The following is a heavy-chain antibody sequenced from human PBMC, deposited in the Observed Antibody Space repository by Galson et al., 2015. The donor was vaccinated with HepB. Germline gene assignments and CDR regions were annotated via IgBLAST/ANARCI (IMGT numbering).Heavy chain of an antibody. CDR2: ISYDGSNK. CDR3: AKTPTTVTTSNWFDP. Sequence: SLRLSCAASGFTFSRYGMHWVRQAPGKGLEWVAVISYDGSNKYYADSVKGRFTISRDNSKNTLYLQMNSLRAEDTAVYYCAKTPTTVTTSNWFDPWGQGTLVTVSS. V-gene: IGHV3-30*18. CDR1: GFTFSRYG. J-gene: IGHJ5*02. D-gene: IGHD4-11*01.